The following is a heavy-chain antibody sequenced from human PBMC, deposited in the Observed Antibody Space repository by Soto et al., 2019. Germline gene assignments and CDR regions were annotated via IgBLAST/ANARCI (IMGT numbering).Heavy chain of an antibody. V-gene: IGHV4-4*02. J-gene: IGHJ1*01. Sequence: SETLSLTCAVSGGSISSSNWCSWVRQPPGKGLEWIGEIYHSGSTNYNPSLKGRVTISVDKSKNQFSLKLSSVTAADTAVYYCASSSWLSLQHWGQGTLVTVSS. CDR3: ASSSWLSLQH. D-gene: IGHD6-13*01. CDR2: IYHSGST. CDR1: GGSISSSNW.